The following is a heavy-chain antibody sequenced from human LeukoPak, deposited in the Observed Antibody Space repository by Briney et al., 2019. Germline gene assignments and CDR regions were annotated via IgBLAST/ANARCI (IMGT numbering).Heavy chain of an antibody. J-gene: IGHJ6*03. CDR3: ARVPRSYYYYYYMDV. Sequence: SETLSLTCTVSGGSISSGGYYWSWIRQPPGKGLEWIGYIYHSGSTYYNPSLKSRVTISVDRSKNQFSLKLSSVTAADTAVYYCARVPRSYYYYYYMDVWGKGTTVTVSS. V-gene: IGHV4-30-2*01. CDR2: IYHSGST. CDR1: GGSISSGGYY.